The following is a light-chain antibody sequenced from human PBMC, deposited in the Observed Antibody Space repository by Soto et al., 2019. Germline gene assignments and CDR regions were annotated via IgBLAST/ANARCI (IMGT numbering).Light chain of an antibody. CDR3: AAWDDSLSGRV. CDR2: ANN. CDR1: SSNIGSKT. V-gene: IGLV1-44*01. Sequence: QLVLRQPPSASGTPGQRVTISCSGSSSNIGSKTVNWYQQLPGTAPKLLIYANNQRPSGVPDRFSGSKSGTSASLAISGLRSEDEADYYCAAWDDSLSGRVFGGGTQLTVL. J-gene: IGLJ3*02.